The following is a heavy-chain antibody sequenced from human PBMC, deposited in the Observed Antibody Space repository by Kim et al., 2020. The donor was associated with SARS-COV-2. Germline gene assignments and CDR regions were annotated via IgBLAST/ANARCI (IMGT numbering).Heavy chain of an antibody. D-gene: IGHD4-17*01. CDR1: GFTFDDYT. V-gene: IGHV3-43*01. CDR3: AKDMGGATVTPSDGPEFGWGYGVDV. Sequence: GGSLRLSCAASGFTFDDYTMHWVRQAPGKGLEWVSLISWDGGSTYYADSVKGRFTISRDNSKNSLYLQMNSLRTEDTALYYCAKDMGGATVTPSDGPEFGWGYGVDVWGQGTTVTVSS. CDR2: ISWDGGST. J-gene: IGHJ6*02.